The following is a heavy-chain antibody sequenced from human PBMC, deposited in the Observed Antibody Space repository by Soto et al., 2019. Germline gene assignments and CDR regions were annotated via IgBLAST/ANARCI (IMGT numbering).Heavy chain of an antibody. CDR2: IIPIFGTA. V-gene: IGHV1-69*01. D-gene: IGHD3-16*01. J-gene: IGHJ5*02. Sequence: QVQLVQSGAEVKKPGSSVKVSCKASGGTFSSYAISWVRQAPGQGLEWMGGIIPIFGTANYAQKFQGRVTITADESMSTSYMEHSSLSFEDTAVYYCARGGGGAYNWFDPWGQGTLVTVSS. CDR3: ARGGGGAYNWFDP. CDR1: GGTFSSYA.